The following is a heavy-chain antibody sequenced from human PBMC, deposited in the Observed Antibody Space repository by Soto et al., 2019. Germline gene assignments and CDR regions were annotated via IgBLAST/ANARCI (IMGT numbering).Heavy chain of an antibody. D-gene: IGHD4-17*01. J-gene: IGHJ3*02. V-gene: IGHV1-18*01. CDR3: ARVATTVTLPAFDI. CDR2: ISAYNSNT. Sequence: QVQLVQSGAEVKKPGASVKVSCKASGYTFTSYGISWVRQAPGQGLEWMGWISAYNSNTNYAQKLQGRVTMTTDTSTSTAYMEMRSLRADDTAVYYCARVATTVTLPAFDIWGQGTMVTVSS. CDR1: GYTFTSYG.